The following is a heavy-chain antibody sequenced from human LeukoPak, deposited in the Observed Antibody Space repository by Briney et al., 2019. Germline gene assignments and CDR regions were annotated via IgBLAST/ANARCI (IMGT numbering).Heavy chain of an antibody. Sequence: SETLSLTCAVYGGSFSGYYWSWIRQPPGKGLEWIGEINHSGSTNYNPSLKSRVTMSVDTSKNQFSLKLSSVTAADTAVYYCARGPGAAAGTAAYWGQGTLVTVSS. D-gene: IGHD6-13*01. CDR3: ARGPGAAAGTAAY. V-gene: IGHV4-34*01. CDR1: GGSFSGYY. J-gene: IGHJ4*02. CDR2: INHSGST.